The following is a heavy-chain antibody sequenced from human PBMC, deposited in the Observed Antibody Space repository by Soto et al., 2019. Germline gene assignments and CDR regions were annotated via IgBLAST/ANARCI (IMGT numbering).Heavy chain of an antibody. V-gene: IGHV3-23*01. Sequence: EVQLLESGGGLVQPGGSLRLSCAASGFTFSSYAMSWVRQAPGKGLEWVSAISGSGGSTYYAASVEGRFTISRDNTKNTLYLQMNSLRAEDTAVYYCAKKQLWSFDYWGQGTLVTVSS. CDR3: AKKQLWSFDY. D-gene: IGHD5-18*01. CDR2: ISGSGGST. CDR1: GFTFSSYA. J-gene: IGHJ4*02.